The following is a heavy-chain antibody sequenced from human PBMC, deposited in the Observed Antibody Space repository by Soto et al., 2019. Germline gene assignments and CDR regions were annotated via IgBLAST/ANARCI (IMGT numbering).Heavy chain of an antibody. CDR1: GYTFTSYA. CDR2: INAGNGHT. CDR3: ARSRYSGDEMSSR. J-gene: IGHJ4*02. V-gene: IGHV1-3*01. Sequence: ASVKVSCKASGYTFTSYAMHWVRQAPGQRLEGMGWINAGNGHTKYSQKFQGRVTITRDTSTSTAYMELSSLRSEDTAVYYCARSRYSGDEMSSRWGQGTLVTVSS. D-gene: IGHD5-12*01.